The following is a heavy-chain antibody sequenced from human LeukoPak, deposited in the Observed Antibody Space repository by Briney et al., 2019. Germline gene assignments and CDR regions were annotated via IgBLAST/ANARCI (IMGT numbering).Heavy chain of an antibody. CDR2: ISSSGSTI. V-gene: IGHV3-48*03. CDR1: GFTFSSYE. D-gene: IGHD2-15*01. Sequence: GGSLRLSCAASGFTFSSYEMNWVRQAPGKGLEGGSYISSSGSTIYYADSVKGRFTISRDNAKNSLYLQMNSLRAEDTAVYYCAREGYCSGGSCYGDLDYWGQGTLVTVSS. J-gene: IGHJ4*02. CDR3: AREGYCSGGSCYGDLDY.